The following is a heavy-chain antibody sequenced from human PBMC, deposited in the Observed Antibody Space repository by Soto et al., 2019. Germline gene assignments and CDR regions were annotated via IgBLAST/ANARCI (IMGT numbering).Heavy chain of an antibody. CDR2: MWYDGSNK. Sequence: QVQLVESGGGVVQPGRSLRLSCAASGFTFSSYGMHWVRQAPGKGLEWVAVMWYDGSNKYYADSVKGRFTISRDNSKNTLYLQMNSLRAEDTAVYYCARGGGAVAGKDWFDPWGQGTLVTVSS. CDR3: ARGGGAVAGKDWFDP. D-gene: IGHD6-19*01. V-gene: IGHV3-33*01. J-gene: IGHJ5*02. CDR1: GFTFSSYG.